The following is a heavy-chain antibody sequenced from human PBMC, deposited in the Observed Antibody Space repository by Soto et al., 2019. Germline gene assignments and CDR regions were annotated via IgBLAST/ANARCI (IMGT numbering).Heavy chain of an antibody. D-gene: IGHD2-2*01. V-gene: IGHV3-11*06. CDR3: ARLRAMGYCSSSSCSWFDP. CDR2: ITSGGSHT. CDR1: GFTFSDYY. J-gene: IGHJ5*02. Sequence: LRLSCVASGFTFSDYYMSWIRQAPGKGLEWVSDITSGGSHTNYADSVKGRFTISRDNATNSLYLQMNSLRAEDTAVYFCARLRAMGYCSSSSCSWFDPWGQGTLVTVSS.